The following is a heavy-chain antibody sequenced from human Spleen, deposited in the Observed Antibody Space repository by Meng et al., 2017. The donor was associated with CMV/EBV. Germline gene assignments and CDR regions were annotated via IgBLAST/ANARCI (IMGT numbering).Heavy chain of an antibody. CDR3: AKHRPRDSLRPYGMEV. J-gene: IGHJ6*02. CDR2: ISGSGDTT. D-gene: IGHD3-3*01. CDR1: GFTFNNYA. Sequence: GGSLRLSCAASGFTFNNYAMTWVRQAPGKGLEWVSIISGSGDTTHHADSVKGRFTISRDNSKNTLYLQMSFLRAEDTAVYYCAKHRPRDSLRPYGMEVWGQGTTVTV. V-gene: IGHV3-23*01.